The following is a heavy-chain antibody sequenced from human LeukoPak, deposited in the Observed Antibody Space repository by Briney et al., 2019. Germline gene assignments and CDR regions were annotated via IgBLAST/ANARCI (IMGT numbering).Heavy chain of an antibody. Sequence: ASVKVSCKTSGYTFTDYYIHWVRQAPGQGLEWMGWINPNSVDTRYAQKFQDRVTMTRDTSITTAYMELSGLRSDDTALYYCARGSEVGGTEMNALDIWGQGTMVIVSS. J-gene: IGHJ3*02. D-gene: IGHD1-26*01. CDR1: GYTFTDYY. CDR3: ARGSEVGGTEMNALDI. V-gene: IGHV1-2*02. CDR2: INPNSVDT.